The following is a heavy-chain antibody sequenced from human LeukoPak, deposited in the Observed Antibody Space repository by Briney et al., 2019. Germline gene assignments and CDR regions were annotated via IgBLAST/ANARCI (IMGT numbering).Heavy chain of an antibody. Sequence: ASVKVSCKTLGYTFTGYYIHWVRQAPGHGLEHIGWVNPGPGDTNYAQNFQGRVTLTRDTSINTAYMELRGLTSDDTAFYCHIQARGTELVIYWGQGTLVTVSS. CDR3: IQARGTELVIY. CDR2: VNPGPGDT. J-gene: IGHJ4*02. V-gene: IGHV1-2*02. CDR1: GYTFTGYY. D-gene: IGHD1-1*01.